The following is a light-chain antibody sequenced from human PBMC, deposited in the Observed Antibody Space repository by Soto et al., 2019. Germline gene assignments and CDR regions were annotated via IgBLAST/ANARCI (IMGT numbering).Light chain of an antibody. CDR2: ANN. CDR3: ATWDDSLNGWV. Sequence: QSVLTQPPSASGTPGQRVIISCSGSSSNIGSRAVSWYQQLPGMAPKLLIYANNQRSSGVPDRFSGSKSGTSASLAISGLQSEDESDYYCATWDDSLNGWVFGGGTKLTVL. CDR1: SSNIGSRA. J-gene: IGLJ3*02. V-gene: IGLV1-44*01.